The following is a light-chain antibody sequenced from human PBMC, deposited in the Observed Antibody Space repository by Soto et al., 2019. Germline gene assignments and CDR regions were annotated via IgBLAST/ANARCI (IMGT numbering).Light chain of an antibody. CDR3: QQYGSSPLT. CDR1: QSVSSSY. J-gene: IGKJ3*01. Sequence: EIVLTQSPGTLSLSSGERATLSCRASQSVSSSYLAWYQQKPGQAPRLLIYGASSRATGIPDRFSGSGSGTDFTLTISRLEPEDFAVYYCQQYGSSPLTFGPGTQVDIK. V-gene: IGKV3-20*01. CDR2: GAS.